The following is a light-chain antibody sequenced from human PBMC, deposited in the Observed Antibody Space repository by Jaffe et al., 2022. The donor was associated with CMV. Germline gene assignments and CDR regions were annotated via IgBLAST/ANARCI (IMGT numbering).Light chain of an antibody. CDR2: GNN. Sequence: QSVLTQPPSVSGAPGQRVTISCTGSGSNIGAGYDVHWYHQVPGTAPKLLIHGNNNRPSGVPDRFSGSKSGASASLAITGLQAEDEADYYCQSHDSSLSGWVFGGGTKLTVL. CDR3: QSHDSSLSGWV. CDR1: GSNIGAGYD. V-gene: IGLV1-40*01. J-gene: IGLJ3*02.